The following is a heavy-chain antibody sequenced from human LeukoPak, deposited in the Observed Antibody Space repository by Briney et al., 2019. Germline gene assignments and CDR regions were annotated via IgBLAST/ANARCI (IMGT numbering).Heavy chain of an antibody. V-gene: IGHV1-2*02. CDR1: GYTFTGYY. D-gene: IGHD5-18*01. CDR3: ARLPYTAMVKFVY. Sequence: ASVKVSCKASGYTFTGYYMHWVRQAPGQGLEWMGWINPNSGGTNYAQKFQGRVTMTRATSISTAYMELSRLRSDDTAVYYCARLPYTAMVKFVYWGQGTLVTVSS. CDR2: INPNSGGT. J-gene: IGHJ4*02.